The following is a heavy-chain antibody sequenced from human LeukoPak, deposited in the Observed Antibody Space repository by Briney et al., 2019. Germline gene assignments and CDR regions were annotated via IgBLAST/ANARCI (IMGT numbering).Heavy chain of an antibody. D-gene: IGHD6-19*01. CDR1: GYTFTSYY. Sequence: GVSVKVSCKASGYTFTSYYIHWVRQAPGQGLEWMGIIIPSGGSTTYAQKFQGRVIMTRDTSTSTVYMELSSLRSEDTAVYYCARAISYSSGFDYWGQGTLVTVSS. CDR2: IIPSGGST. CDR3: ARAISYSSGFDY. V-gene: IGHV1-46*01. J-gene: IGHJ4*02.